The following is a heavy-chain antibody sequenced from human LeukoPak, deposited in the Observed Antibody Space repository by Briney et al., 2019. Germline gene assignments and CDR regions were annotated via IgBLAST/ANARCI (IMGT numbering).Heavy chain of an antibody. J-gene: IGHJ4*02. V-gene: IGHV3-48*02. CDR1: GFTFSSYS. Sequence: GGSLRLSCAASGFTFSSYSMNWVRQAPGKGLEWISYIDRSSSTIYYADSVKGRFTISRDNAQNSLYLQMNSLRDDDTAVYYCARSSGYQVPPGYWGQGTLVTVSS. CDR2: IDRSSSTI. D-gene: IGHD6-13*01. CDR3: ARSSGYQVPPGY.